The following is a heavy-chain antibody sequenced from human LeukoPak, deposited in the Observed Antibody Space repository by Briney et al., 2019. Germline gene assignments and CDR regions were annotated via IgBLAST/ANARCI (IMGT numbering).Heavy chain of an antibody. CDR2: IYSGGST. Sequence: GGSLRLSCAASGFTVSSNYMSWVRQAPGKGLEWVSVIYSGGSTYYADSVKGRFTISRDNSKNTLYLQMNSLRAEDTAVYYCARDGGHSGSYIDYGMDVWGQGTTVTVSS. CDR1: GFTVSSNY. CDR3: ARDGGHSGSYIDYGMDV. V-gene: IGHV3-53*01. D-gene: IGHD1-26*01. J-gene: IGHJ6*02.